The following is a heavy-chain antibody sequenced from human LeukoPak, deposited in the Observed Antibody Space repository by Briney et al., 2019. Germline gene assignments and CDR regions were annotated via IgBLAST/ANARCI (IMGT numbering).Heavy chain of an antibody. CDR1: GGSISSYY. V-gene: IGHV4-59*01. CDR2: IYYSGST. J-gene: IGHJ5*02. D-gene: IGHD3-10*01. Sequence: SETLSLTCTVSGGSISSYYWSWIRQPPRKGLEWIGYIYYSGSTNCNPSLKSRVTISVDTSKNQFSLKLSSVTAADTAVYYCARDLDGSATNWFDPWGQGTLVTVSS. CDR3: ARDLDGSATNWFDP.